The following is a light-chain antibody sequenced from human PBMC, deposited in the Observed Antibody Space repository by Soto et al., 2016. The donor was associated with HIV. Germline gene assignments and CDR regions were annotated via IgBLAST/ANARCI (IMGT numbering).Light chain of an antibody. CDR2: SAS. CDR3: QQLNSYPLT. V-gene: IGKV1-9*01. J-gene: IGKJ5*01. Sequence: DIQLTQSPSFLSASVGDRVTITCRASQGISSYLAWYQQKPGKAPKLLIYSASTLQSGVPSRFSGSGSGTEFTLTISGLQPEDLATYYCQQLNSYPLTFGQGTRLEIK. CDR1: QGISSY.